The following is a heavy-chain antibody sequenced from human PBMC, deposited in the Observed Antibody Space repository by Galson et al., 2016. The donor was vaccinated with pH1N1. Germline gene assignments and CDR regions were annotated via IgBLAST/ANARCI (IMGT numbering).Heavy chain of an antibody. D-gene: IGHD7-27*01. Sequence: SLRLSCASSGFTVSDYWMTWVRRAPGKGLEWVANIKQDGSEKYYVDSVKGRFTISRDNAKNSLYLQMNSLRAEDTAVYYCARGALGMGFDSWGQGTLVTVSS. V-gene: IGHV3-7*01. CDR1: GFTVSDYW. J-gene: IGHJ4*02. CDR3: ARGALGMGFDS. CDR2: IKQDGSEK.